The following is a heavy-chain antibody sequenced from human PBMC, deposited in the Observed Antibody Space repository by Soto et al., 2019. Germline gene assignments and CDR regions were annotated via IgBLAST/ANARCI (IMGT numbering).Heavy chain of an antibody. V-gene: IGHV3-48*02. CDR3: ARDRLRWYPRSWRVDAFDI. D-gene: IGHD4-17*01. Sequence: GGSLRLSCAASGFTFSSYSMNWVRQAPGKGLEWVSYISSSSSTIYYADSVKGRFTISRDNAKNSLYLQMNSLRDEDTAVYYCARDRLRWYPRSWRVDAFDIWGQGTMVTVSS. CDR1: GFTFSSYS. J-gene: IGHJ3*02. CDR2: ISSSSSTI.